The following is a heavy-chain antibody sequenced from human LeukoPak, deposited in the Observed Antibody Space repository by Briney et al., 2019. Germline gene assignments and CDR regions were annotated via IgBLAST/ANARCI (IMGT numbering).Heavy chain of an antibody. Sequence: GGSLRLSCAASGFTFSDYAMGWVRQAPGEGLDWVSAISGRDSSTYYADSVKGRFTISRDNSKNTLYLQMNSLRAEDTAVYYCAKDGCTSPTCYINYWGRGTLLTVSS. CDR1: GFTFSDYA. CDR2: ISGRDSST. CDR3: AKDGCTSPTCYINY. V-gene: IGHV3-23*01. D-gene: IGHD2-2*02. J-gene: IGHJ4*02.